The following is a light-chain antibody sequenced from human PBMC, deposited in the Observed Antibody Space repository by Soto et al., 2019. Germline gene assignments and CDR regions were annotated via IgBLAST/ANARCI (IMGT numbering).Light chain of an antibody. CDR2: TAS. J-gene: IGKJ4*01. V-gene: IGKV3-20*01. CDR1: QTVEGNY. CDR3: QQYGSSPQLT. Sequence: EIVLTQSPGTLYLSPGEGATLSCRASQTVEGNYIAWYQHKPGQAPRLLIYTASYRPTGIPDRFSGSGSGTDFTLDISRLEPEDFAVYYCQQYGSSPQLTFGGGTRLE.